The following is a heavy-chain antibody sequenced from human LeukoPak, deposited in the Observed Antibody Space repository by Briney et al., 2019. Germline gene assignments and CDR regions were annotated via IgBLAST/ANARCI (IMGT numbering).Heavy chain of an antibody. CDR3: AGSDTTGYLPREWDYWYFDL. V-gene: IGHV3-21*01. D-gene: IGHD3-9*01. CDR1: GGSISSSS. CDR2: ISTGSSYI. J-gene: IGHJ2*01. Sequence: LSLTCTVSGGSISSSSYYWGWIRQPPGKGLEWVSSISTGSSYIYYADSVRGRFTISRDNAKNSLYLQMDSLRAEGTAVYYCAGSDTTGYLPREWDYWYFDLWGRGTLVTVSS.